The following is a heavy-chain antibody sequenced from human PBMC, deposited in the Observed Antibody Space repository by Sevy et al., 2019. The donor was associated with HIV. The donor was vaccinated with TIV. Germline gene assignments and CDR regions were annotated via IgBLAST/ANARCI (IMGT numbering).Heavy chain of an antibody. CDR2: SSGHNGNT. J-gene: IGHJ3*02. V-gene: IGHV1-18*01. CDR3: AREWAPYYYDSSGFLDAFDM. D-gene: IGHD3-22*01. CDR1: GYRFEIYG. Sequence: ASVKVSCKASGYRFEIYGISWVRQAPGQGLEWMGWSSGHNGNTNYAQKFQDRVTMTTDTSTSTVYMELWRLTFDDTAVYYCAREWAPYYYDSSGFLDAFDMWGQGTMVTVSS.